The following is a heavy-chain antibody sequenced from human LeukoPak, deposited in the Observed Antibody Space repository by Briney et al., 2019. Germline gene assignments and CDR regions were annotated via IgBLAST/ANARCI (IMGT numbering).Heavy chain of an antibody. CDR3: AKDLLRGSYVGSLLDY. CDR2: ISYDGSNK. CDR1: GFTFSSYA. J-gene: IGHJ4*02. D-gene: IGHD1-26*01. Sequence: GGSLRLSCAAAGFTFSSYAMHWVRQAPGKGLEWVAVISYDGSNKYYADSVKGRFTISRDNSKNTLYLQMNSLRAEDTAVYYCAKDLLRGSYVGSLLDYWGQGTLVTVSS. V-gene: IGHV3-30-3*01.